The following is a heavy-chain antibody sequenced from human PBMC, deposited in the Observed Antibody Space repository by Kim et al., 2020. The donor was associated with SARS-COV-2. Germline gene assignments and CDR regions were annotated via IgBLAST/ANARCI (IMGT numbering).Heavy chain of an antibody. J-gene: IGHJ5*02. D-gene: IGHD3-10*01. CDR2: INHSGST. CDR3: ARGRLLWFGELGGWFDP. Sequence: SETLSLTCAVYGGSFSGYYWSWIRQLPGKGLEWIGEINHSGSTNYNPSLKSRVTISVDTSKNQFSLKLSSVTAADTAVYYCARGRLLWFGELGGWFDPWG. V-gene: IGHV4-34*01. CDR1: GGSFSGYY.